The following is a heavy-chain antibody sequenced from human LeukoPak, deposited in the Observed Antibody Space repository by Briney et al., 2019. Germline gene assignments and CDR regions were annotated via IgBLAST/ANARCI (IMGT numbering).Heavy chain of an antibody. J-gene: IGHJ4*02. Sequence: GGSLRLSCEASGFSFSSSWMSWVRQAPGKGLEWVANIKQDGSEKDYVDSVKGRFTISRDNAQNSLYLQMNSLRADDTAVYYCARDTSGYSWNYWGQGTLVTVSS. CDR2: IKQDGSEK. CDR1: GFSFSSSW. V-gene: IGHV3-7*04. CDR3: ARDTSGYSWNY. D-gene: IGHD3-22*01.